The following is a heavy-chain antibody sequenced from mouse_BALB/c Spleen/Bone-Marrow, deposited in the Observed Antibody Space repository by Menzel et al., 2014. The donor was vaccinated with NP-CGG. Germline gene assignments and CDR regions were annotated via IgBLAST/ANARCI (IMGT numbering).Heavy chain of an antibody. J-gene: IGHJ2*01. D-gene: IGHD1-1*01. Sequence: EVKLMESGGGLVQPGGSPKLSCAASGFEFSRYWMSWVRRAPGKGLEWIGEINPDSSTINYTPSLKDKFIIPRDNAKNALCLQMSKVRSEDTALYYCARLYYYGNFDYWGQGTTLTVSS. CDR3: ARLYYYGNFDY. V-gene: IGHV4-1*02. CDR2: INPDSSTI. CDR1: GFEFSRYW.